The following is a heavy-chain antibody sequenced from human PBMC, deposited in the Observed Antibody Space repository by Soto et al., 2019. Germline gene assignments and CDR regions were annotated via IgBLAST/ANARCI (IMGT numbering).Heavy chain of an antibody. V-gene: IGHV4-31*03. CDR1: CGAISSGGYY. Sequence: QVQLQESGRGLVKPSQTLSLTCTVSCGAISSGGYYWSWIRQHPGKGLEWIGYIHDSGSTYYNPSLKSRVTISVDTSKDQFSLKLSSVTAADTAVYYCASVSRADQLLLGDWFDPWDQGTLVTVSS. CDR2: IHDSGST. J-gene: IGHJ5*02. D-gene: IGHD2-2*01. CDR3: ASVSRADQLLLGDWFDP.